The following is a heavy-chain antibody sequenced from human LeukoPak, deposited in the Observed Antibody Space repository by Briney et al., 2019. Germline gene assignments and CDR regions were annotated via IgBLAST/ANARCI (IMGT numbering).Heavy chain of an antibody. V-gene: IGHV3-7*01. J-gene: IGHJ4*02. CDR1: GFTFSSYW. D-gene: IGHD3-10*01. CDR2: IKQDGSEK. Sequence: PGGSLRLSCAASGFTFSSYWMSWVRQAPGKGLEWVANIKQDGSEKYYVDSVKGRFTISRDNAENSLYLQMNSLRAEDTAVYYCASSYVLLWFGELSWGQGTLVTVSS. CDR3: ASSYVLLWFGELS.